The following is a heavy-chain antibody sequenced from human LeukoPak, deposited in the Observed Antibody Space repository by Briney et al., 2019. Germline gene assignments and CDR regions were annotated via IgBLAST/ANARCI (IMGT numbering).Heavy chain of an antibody. V-gene: IGHV1-18*01. CDR1: GYTFNSYG. CDR2: INTYNGNT. D-gene: IGHD6-19*01. CDR3: AGLVAVAGRLDY. Sequence: ASVKISCKASGYTFNSYGISWVRQAPGLGLEWMGWINTYNGNTNYAQRFQGRVTMTKDTSTSTAYMELRSLRSDDTAVYYCAGLVAVAGRLDYWGQGTLVTVSS. J-gene: IGHJ4*02.